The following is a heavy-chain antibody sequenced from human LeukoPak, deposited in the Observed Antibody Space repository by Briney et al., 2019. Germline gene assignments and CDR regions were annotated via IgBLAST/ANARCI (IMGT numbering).Heavy chain of an antibody. Sequence: GGSLRLSCAASGFTFSNYGMHWVRQAPGKGLEWVAVIWYDGSNKYCADSVKGRFTISRDNSKNTLYLQINSLRDEDTAVYYCAKNYESGRGVPYGMDVWGQGTTVTVSS. CDR2: IWYDGSNK. D-gene: IGHD3-10*01. CDR1: GFTFSNYG. J-gene: IGHJ6*02. V-gene: IGHV3-33*06. CDR3: AKNYESGRGVPYGMDV.